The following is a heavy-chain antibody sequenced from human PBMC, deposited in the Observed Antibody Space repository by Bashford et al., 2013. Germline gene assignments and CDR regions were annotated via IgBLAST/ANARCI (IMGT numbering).Heavy chain of an antibody. CDR2: ISGSSGST. V-gene: IGHV3-23*01. Sequence: VRQAPGKGLEWVSAISGSSGSTYYADSVKGRFTISRDNSKNILYLQMNSLRPEDTAVYYCTKWGPVDLYWGREPWSPSPQ. J-gene: IGHJ4*02. D-gene: IGHD3-16*01. CDR3: TKWGPVDLY.